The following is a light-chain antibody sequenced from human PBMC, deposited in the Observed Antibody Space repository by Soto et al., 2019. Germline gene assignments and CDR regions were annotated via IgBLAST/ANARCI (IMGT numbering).Light chain of an antibody. CDR1: QDISNY. V-gene: IGKV1-39*01. CDR3: QQSYSNPIT. Sequence: IQMTQSPATLSASVGCRFTITCQASQDISNYLNWYQQKPGKAPKLLIYAASSLQSGVPSRLSGSGSGTDLTITISSLKHEDFETYYCQQSYSNPITFGQGTKVDIK. J-gene: IGKJ1*01. CDR2: AAS.